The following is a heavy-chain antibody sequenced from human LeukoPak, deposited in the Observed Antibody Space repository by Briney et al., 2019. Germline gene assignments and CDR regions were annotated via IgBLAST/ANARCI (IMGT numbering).Heavy chain of an antibody. J-gene: IGHJ5*02. Sequence: GGSLRLSCAASGFTFSSYSMNWVRQAPGKGLEWVGRIKSKTDGGTTDYAAPVKGRFTISRDDSKNTLYLQMNSLKTEDTAVYYCTTKIYNWNDRNWFDPWGQGTLVTVSS. V-gene: IGHV3-15*01. D-gene: IGHD1-1*01. CDR1: GFTFSSYS. CDR2: IKSKTDGGTT. CDR3: TTKIYNWNDRNWFDP.